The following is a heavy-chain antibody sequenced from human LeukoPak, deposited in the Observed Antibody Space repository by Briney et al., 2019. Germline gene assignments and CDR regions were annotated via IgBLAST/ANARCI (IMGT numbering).Heavy chain of an antibody. CDR1: GFTFNNVW. V-gene: IGHV3-23*01. J-gene: IGHJ4*02. CDR2: ISGSGDNT. Sequence: GGSLRLSCAAAGFTFNNVWMSWVRQAPGKGLEWVSAISGSGDNTYYADSVKGRFTVSRDNSKNTLYVQMKSLRAEDTAVYYCAKDFVVVPGNVNYFDYWGQGTLVTVSS. CDR3: AKDFVVVPGNVNYFDY. D-gene: IGHD2-21*02.